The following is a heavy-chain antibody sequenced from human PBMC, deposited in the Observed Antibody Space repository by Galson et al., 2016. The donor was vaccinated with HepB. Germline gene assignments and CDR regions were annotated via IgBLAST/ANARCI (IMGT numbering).Heavy chain of an antibody. V-gene: IGHV1-8*01. CDR3: ARDGVAGTYYYYGMDV. D-gene: IGHD6-19*01. CDR2: MNPNSGNT. Sequence: SVKVSCKASGYTFTSYDINWVRQATGQGLEWMGWMNPNSGNTGYAQKFQGRFTMTSNTSVNTAYMELSSLRSEDTAVYYCARDGVAGTYYYYGMDVWGQGTTVTVSS. CDR1: GYTFTSYD. J-gene: IGHJ6*02.